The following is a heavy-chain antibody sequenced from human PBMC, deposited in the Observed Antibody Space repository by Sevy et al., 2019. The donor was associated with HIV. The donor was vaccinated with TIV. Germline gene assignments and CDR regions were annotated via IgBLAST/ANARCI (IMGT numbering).Heavy chain of an antibody. CDR1: GFTFGDYA. D-gene: IGHD6-19*01. V-gene: IGHV3-49*03. Sequence: GGSLRLSCTASGFTFGDYAMSWFRQAPGKGLEWVGFIRSKAYGGTTEYAASVKGRFTISRDDSKSIAYLQMNSLKTEDTAVYYCTRVYSSGWFTSDAFDIWGQWTMVTVSS. CDR3: TRVYSSGWFTSDAFDI. CDR2: IRSKAYGGTT. J-gene: IGHJ3*02.